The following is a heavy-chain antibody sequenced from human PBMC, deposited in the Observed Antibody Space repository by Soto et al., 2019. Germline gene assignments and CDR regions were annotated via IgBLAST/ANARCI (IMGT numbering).Heavy chain of an antibody. D-gene: IGHD6-19*01. CDR3: VRVGVAGELDV. Sequence: SRTLSLTCAISGDSVSSIRAAWHWIRQSPSRGLEWLGRTYYRSRWYSNYVVSVQSRITINPDTSKNQFSLQLNSVTPEDTAVYYCVRVGVAGELDVWGRGPTVT. CDR1: GDSVSSIRAA. CDR2: TYYRSRWYS. J-gene: IGHJ6*02. V-gene: IGHV6-1*01.